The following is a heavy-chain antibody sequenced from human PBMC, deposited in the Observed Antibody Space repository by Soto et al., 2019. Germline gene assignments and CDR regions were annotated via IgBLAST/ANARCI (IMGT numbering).Heavy chain of an antibody. CDR1: GFTFSSHA. D-gene: IGHD5-12*01. CDR3: AGYDPFDY. Sequence: EVQLLESGGGLVQPGGSLRLSCAVSGFTFSSHAMSWVRQAPGKGLEWVSGVRGSGGSTYYADSVKGRFTISRDNSKNTLYLQMNSLRAEDTAVYYCAGYDPFDYLGQGTLVTVSS. CDR2: VRGSGGST. J-gene: IGHJ4*02. V-gene: IGHV3-23*01.